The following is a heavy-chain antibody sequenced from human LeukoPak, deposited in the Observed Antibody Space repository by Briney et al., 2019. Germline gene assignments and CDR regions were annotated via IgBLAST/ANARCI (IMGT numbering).Heavy chain of an antibody. V-gene: IGHV4-34*01. D-gene: IGHD6-19*01. J-gene: IGHJ4*02. Sequence: SETLSLTCAVYGGSFSGYYWSWIRQPPGKGLEWIGEINHSGSTNYNPSLKGRVTISVDTSKNQFSLKLSSVTAADTAVYYCARARISYSSGWYGQNYFDYWGQGTLVTVSS. CDR3: ARARISYSSGWYGQNYFDY. CDR2: INHSGST. CDR1: GGSFSGYY.